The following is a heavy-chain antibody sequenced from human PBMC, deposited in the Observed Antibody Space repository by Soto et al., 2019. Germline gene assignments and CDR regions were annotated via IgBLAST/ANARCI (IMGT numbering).Heavy chain of an antibody. V-gene: IGHV1-18*01. D-gene: IGHD2-8*02. J-gene: IGHJ6*02. Sequence: QLVQSGSEVKRPGASGKGSCRCSDNTFTYYGINWVRQAPGKGLEWLGWISGYNANTKDAQNFPDRLTMNADTSTRTAYREVRSLTSDDSGMYLCAATGGHFFGLDVCGQGSTVTVSS. CDR1: DNTFTYYG. CDR2: ISGYNANT. CDR3: AATGGHFFGLDV.